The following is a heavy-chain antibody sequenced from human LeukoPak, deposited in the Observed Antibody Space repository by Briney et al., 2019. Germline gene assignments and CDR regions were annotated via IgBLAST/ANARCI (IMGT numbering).Heavy chain of an antibody. Sequence: PSETLSLTCTVSGGSISSSSYYWGWIRQPPGKGLEWIGSIYCSGSTYYNPSLKSRVTISVDTSKNQFSLKLSSVSAADTAVYYCAREPAMVFFDYWGQGTLVTVSS. J-gene: IGHJ4*02. CDR1: GGSISSSSYY. D-gene: IGHD5-18*01. CDR3: AREPAMVFFDY. V-gene: IGHV4-39*02. CDR2: IYCSGST.